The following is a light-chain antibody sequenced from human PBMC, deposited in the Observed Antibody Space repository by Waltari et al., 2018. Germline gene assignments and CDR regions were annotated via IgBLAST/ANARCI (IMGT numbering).Light chain of an antibody. Sequence: QSALTQPASVSGSPGQSITISCTGTNSDIGSYNFVSWYQQHPNKVPKLVLYEVSNRPSGVSNSVSGSKSANPASLTISGLQAEDEAEYYCSSYTKSTTQVFGTGTKVTVL. V-gene: IGLV2-14*01. J-gene: IGLJ1*01. CDR3: SSYTKSTTQV. CDR1: NSDIGSYNF. CDR2: EVS.